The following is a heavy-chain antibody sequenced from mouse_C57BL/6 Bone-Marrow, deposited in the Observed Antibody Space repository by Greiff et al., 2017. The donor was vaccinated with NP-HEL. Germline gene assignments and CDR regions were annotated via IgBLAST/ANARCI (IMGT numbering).Heavy chain of an antibody. J-gene: IGHJ3*01. CDR1: GYTFTDYY. D-gene: IGHD2-4*01. Sequence: EVQLQQSGPELVKPGASVKISCKASGYTFTDYYMNWVKQSHGKSLEWIGDINPNNGGTSYNQKFKGKATLTVDKSSSTAYMELRSLTSEDSAVYYCARALYYDYPAWFAYWGQGTLVTVSA. CDR2: INPNNGGT. CDR3: ARALYYDYPAWFAY. V-gene: IGHV1-26*01.